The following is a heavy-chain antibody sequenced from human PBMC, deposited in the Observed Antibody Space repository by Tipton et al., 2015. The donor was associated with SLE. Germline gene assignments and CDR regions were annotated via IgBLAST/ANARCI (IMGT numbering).Heavy chain of an antibody. CDR1: SGSVNSSDFH. Sequence: TLSLTCIVSSGSVNSSDFHWSWIRQHPGKGLEWIGNIYYDGSSSYNPSLESRLSIPMDTSKNQFSLKLTSVTAADTAVYFCARLHPYTSGRLDTDSGRDYWGQGALVTVSS. V-gene: IGHV4-31*03. CDR3: ARLHPYTSGRLDTDSGRDY. D-gene: IGHD3-16*02. J-gene: IGHJ4*02. CDR2: IYYDGSS.